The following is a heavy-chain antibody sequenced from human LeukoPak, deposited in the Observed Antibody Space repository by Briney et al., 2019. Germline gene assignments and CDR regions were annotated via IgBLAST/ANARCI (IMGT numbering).Heavy chain of an antibody. Sequence: GASVKVSCKASGYTFTGYYMHWVRQAPGQGLEWMGWINPNSGGTNYAQKFQGRVTMTRDTSISTAYMELSRLRSDDTAVYYCARVPKYDSSGYYYVSGDYFDYWGQGTLVTFSS. J-gene: IGHJ4*02. CDR2: INPNSGGT. CDR1: GYTFTGYY. D-gene: IGHD3-22*01. V-gene: IGHV1-2*02. CDR3: ARVPKYDSSGYYYVSGDYFDY.